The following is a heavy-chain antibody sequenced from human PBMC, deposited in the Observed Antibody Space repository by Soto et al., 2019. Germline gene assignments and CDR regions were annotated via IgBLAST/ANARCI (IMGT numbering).Heavy chain of an antibody. CDR3: ARLSRGAAAGFDY. Sequence: SDTLSLTCAVSGGSISRGGYSWSWIRQPPGRGLEWVGYMYHGGNAYYNPSLKSRVTISADMPKNQFSLRLTSMTAADTAVYYCARLSRGAAAGFDYWGQGALVTVSS. J-gene: IGHJ4*02. V-gene: IGHV4-30-2*01. CDR1: GGSISRGGYS. CDR2: MYHGGNA. D-gene: IGHD6-13*01.